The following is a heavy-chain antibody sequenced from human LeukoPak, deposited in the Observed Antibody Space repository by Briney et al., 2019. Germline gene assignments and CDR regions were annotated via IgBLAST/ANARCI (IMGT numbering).Heavy chain of an antibody. CDR2: ISWNSGSI. Sequence: QTGGSLRLSCAASGFTFDDYAMHWVRQAPGKGLEWVSGISWNSGSIGYADSVKGRFTISRDNAKNSLYLQMNSLRAEDTALYYCAKDSGSGSYYNSAFDYWGQGTLVTVSS. V-gene: IGHV3-9*01. D-gene: IGHD3-10*01. CDR3: AKDSGSGSYYNSAFDY. CDR1: GFTFDDYA. J-gene: IGHJ4*02.